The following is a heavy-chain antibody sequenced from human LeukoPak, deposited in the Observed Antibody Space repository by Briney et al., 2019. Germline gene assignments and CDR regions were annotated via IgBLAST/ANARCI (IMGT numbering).Heavy chain of an antibody. CDR3: ARSRFYFDY. CDR2: IRYDGSNK. J-gene: IGHJ4*02. CDR1: GFTVSSNY. V-gene: IGHV3-30*02. Sequence: GGSLRLSCAASGFTVSSNYMSWVRQAPGKGLEWVAFIRYDGSNKYYADSVKGRFTISRDNAKNSLYLQLNSLRAEDTAVYYCARSRFYFDYWGQGTLVTVSS.